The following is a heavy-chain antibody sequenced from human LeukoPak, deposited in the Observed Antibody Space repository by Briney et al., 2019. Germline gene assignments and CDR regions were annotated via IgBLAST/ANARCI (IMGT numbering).Heavy chain of an antibody. CDR2: IYPGDSDT. CDR1: GYSFTNYW. CDR3: VRVRSSSWPDAFDI. J-gene: IGHJ3*02. D-gene: IGHD6-13*01. Sequence: GESLKISCKGSGYSFTNYWIGWVRQMPGKGPEWMGIIYPGDSDTRYSPSFQGQVTISADKSISTAYLQWSSLKASDTAIYYCVRVRSSSWPDAFDIWGQGTMVTVSS. V-gene: IGHV5-51*01.